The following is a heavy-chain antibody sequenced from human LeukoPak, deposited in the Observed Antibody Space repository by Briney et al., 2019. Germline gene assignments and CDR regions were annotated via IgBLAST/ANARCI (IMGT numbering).Heavy chain of an antibody. D-gene: IGHD3-10*01. J-gene: IGHJ4*02. CDR2: IYYSGST. CDR3: ARDAYGSGSYSD. V-gene: IGHV4-59*01. CDR1: GASISSYY. Sequence: SETLSLTCTVSGASISSYYWSWIRQPPGKGLEWIGYIYYSGSTNYNPSLKSRVTISVDTSKNQFSLKLSSVTAADTAVYYCARDAYGSGSYSDWGQGTLVTVSS.